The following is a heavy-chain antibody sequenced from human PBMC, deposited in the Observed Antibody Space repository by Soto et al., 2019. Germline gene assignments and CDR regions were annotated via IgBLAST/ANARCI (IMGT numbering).Heavy chain of an antibody. J-gene: IGHJ4*02. D-gene: IGHD3-3*01. CDR3: ARALILAGVTIHENYSDY. Sequence: VEVSCKACGGTFSISAISWVRQAPGQGLEWMGGLIPLFDTANYAQKFQGRVTIIADDSTSTAYMELASLTYEDTAVYYCARALILAGVTIHENYSDYWGQATLVPVS. CDR1: GGTFSISA. CDR2: LIPLFDTA. V-gene: IGHV1-69*13.